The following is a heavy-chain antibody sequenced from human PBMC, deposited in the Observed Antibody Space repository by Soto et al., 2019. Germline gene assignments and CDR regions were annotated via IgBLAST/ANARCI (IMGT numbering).Heavy chain of an antibody. D-gene: IGHD5-12*01. V-gene: IGHV4-61*01. CDR2: IYYSGST. J-gene: IGHJ5*01. CDR3: ATYPYDGISKFDN. Sequence: SETLSLTCTVSGGSVSSGSYYWSWIRQPPGKGLEWIGYIYYSGSTNYNPSLKSRVTISVDTSKNQFSLKLSSVTAADAAVYYSATYPYDGISKFDNWYPGTLHTV. CDR1: GGSVSSGSYY.